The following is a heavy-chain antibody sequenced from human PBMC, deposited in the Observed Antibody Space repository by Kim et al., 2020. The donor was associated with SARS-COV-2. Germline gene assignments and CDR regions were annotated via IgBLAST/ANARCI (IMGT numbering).Heavy chain of an antibody. V-gene: IGHV4-34*01. Sequence: SETLSLTCAVYGGSFSGYYWSWIRQPPGKGLEWIGEINHSGSTNYNPSLKSRVTISVDTSKNQFSLKLSSVTAADTAVYYCARGSSGRGYSYGRPHNWFDPWGQGTLVTVSS. J-gene: IGHJ5*02. CDR3: ARGSSGRGYSYGRPHNWFDP. CDR2: INHSGST. D-gene: IGHD5-18*01. CDR1: GGSFSGYY.